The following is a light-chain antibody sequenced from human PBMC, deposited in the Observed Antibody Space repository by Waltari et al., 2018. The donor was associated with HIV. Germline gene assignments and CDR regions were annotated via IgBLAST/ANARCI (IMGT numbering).Light chain of an antibody. CDR2: GND. Sequence: QSVLTQPPSAFGSPGQRLTISCSGSSSNSGSNAVNWYQHFPGTAPTLLIFGNDQRPSGVPARISGSKSGTSASLAISGLRSEDEGEYYCAAWDDSLSRPVFGGGTKLTVL. CDR3: AAWDDSLSRPV. V-gene: IGLV1-44*01. CDR1: SSNSGSNA. J-gene: IGLJ3*02.